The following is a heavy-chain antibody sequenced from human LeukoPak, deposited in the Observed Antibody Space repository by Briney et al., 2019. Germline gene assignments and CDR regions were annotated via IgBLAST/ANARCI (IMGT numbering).Heavy chain of an antibody. CDR2: ISTDGYTT. D-gene: IGHD2-15*01. J-gene: IGHJ4*02. CDR1: GFTFDDYA. V-gene: IGHV3-74*01. CDR3: VVGGSPGY. Sequence: GSLRLSCAASGFTFDDYAMHWVRQAPGKGLVWVSRISTDGYTTDYADFVQGRFTASRDNTKNTWSLEMNSLRAEDTAVYYCVVGGSPGYWGQGTLVTVSS.